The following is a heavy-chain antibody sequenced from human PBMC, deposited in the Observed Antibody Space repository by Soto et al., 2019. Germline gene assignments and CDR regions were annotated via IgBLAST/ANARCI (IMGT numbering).Heavy chain of an antibody. V-gene: IGHV3-23*01. CDR3: AKPLYCSSTSCYDFSTRSELVNNWFDP. J-gene: IGHJ5*02. Sequence: PGGSLRLSCASSGFTFSSYAMSWVRQAPGKGLEWVSAISGSGGSTYYADSVKGRFTISRDNSKNTLYLQMNSLRAEDTAVYYCAKPLYCSSTSCYDFSTRSELVNNWFDPWGQGTLVTVSS. CDR2: ISGSGGST. D-gene: IGHD2-2*01. CDR1: GFTFSSYA.